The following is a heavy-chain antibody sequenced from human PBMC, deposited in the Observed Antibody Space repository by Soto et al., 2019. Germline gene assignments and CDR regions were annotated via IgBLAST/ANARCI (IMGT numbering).Heavy chain of an antibody. J-gene: IGHJ6*02. CDR2: IIPILGIA. CDR3: ASVLLWFGEFTYYGMDV. D-gene: IGHD3-10*01. CDR1: GGTFSSYT. Sequence: QVQLVQSGAEVKKPGSSVKVSCKASGGTFSSYTISWVRQAPGQGLEWMGRIIPILGIANYAQKFQGRVTSTADKSASTAYMELSSLRSEDTAVYYCASVLLWFGEFTYYGMDVWGQGTTVTVSS. V-gene: IGHV1-69*02.